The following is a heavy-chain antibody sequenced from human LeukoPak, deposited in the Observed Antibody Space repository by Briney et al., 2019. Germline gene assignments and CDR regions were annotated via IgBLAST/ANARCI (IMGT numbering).Heavy chain of an antibody. CDR2: INSDGSST. CDR3: ARDLTDCSSTRCYYGPVDY. V-gene: IGHV3-74*01. CDR1: GFTFSSYW. D-gene: IGHD2-2*01. Sequence: GGSLRLSCAASGFTFSSYWMHWVRQAPGKGLVWVSHINSDGSSTSYADSVKGRFTISRDNAKNTLYLQMNSLRAEDTAVYYCARDLTDCSSTRCYYGPVDYWGQGTLVAVSS. J-gene: IGHJ4*02.